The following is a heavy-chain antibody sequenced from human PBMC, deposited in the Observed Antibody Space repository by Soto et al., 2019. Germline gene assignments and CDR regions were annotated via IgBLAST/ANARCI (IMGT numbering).Heavy chain of an antibody. CDR3: ARDPYGGNSDLFDY. CDR1: GGSISSGGYY. D-gene: IGHD4-17*01. CDR2: IYYSGST. Sequence: SETLSLTCTVSGGSISSGGYYWSWIRQHPGKGLEWIGYIYYSGSTHYNPSLKSRVTISVDTSKNQFSLKLSSVTAADTAVYYCARDPYGGNSDLFDYWGQGTLVTVSS. J-gene: IGHJ4*02. V-gene: IGHV4-31*03.